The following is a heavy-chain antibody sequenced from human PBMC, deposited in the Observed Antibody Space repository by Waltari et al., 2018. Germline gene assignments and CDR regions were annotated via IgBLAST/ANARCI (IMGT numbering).Heavy chain of an antibody. V-gene: IGHV1-8*01. CDR2: MNPNSGNT. J-gene: IGHJ6*02. CDR1: GYTFTSYD. Sequence: QVQLVQSGAEVKKPGASVKVSCKASGYTFTSYDINWVRQATGQGLEWMGWMNPNSGNTGYAQNFQGSVTMPRNTSISTAYLELSSLRSEDTAVYYCARGREVAGIPYYYYYGMDVWGQGTTVTVSS. D-gene: IGHD6-19*01. CDR3: ARGREVAGIPYYYYYGMDV.